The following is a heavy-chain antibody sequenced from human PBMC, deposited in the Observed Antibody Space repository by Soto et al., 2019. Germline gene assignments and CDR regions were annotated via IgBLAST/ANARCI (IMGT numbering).Heavy chain of an antibody. CDR2: INSSGGST. CDR3: AKLRRVWGGPSLYFDY. D-gene: IGHD3-3*01. J-gene: IGHJ4*02. Sequence: HPGGSLRLSCAASGFTFSSYWMHWVRQAPGKGLVWVSPINSSGGSTCYADSVKGRFTISRDNSKNTLYLQMNSLRAEDTAVYYCAKLRRVWGGPSLYFDYWGQGTLVTVSS. V-gene: IGHV3-74*01. CDR1: GFTFSSYW.